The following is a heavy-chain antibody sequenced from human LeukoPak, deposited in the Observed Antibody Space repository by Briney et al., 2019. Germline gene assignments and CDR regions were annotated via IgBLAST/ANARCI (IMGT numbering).Heavy chain of an antibody. Sequence: ASVKVSCKASGYTFTGYYMHWVRQAPGQGPECMGWINPNNGGTNYAQKFQGRVTMTRDTSISTAYMELSRLRSDDTAVYYCAREDYGSDRAFDYWGQGTLVTVSS. CDR1: GYTFTGYY. J-gene: IGHJ4*02. CDR3: AREDYGSDRAFDY. V-gene: IGHV1-2*02. CDR2: INPNNGGT. D-gene: IGHD3-10*01.